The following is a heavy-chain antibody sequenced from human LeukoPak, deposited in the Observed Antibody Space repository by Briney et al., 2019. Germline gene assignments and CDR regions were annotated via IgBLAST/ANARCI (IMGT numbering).Heavy chain of an antibody. J-gene: IGHJ4*02. CDR2: INPSGDSI. V-gene: IGHV1-46*01. D-gene: IGHD3-16*01. CDR3: AKLATSDTGETY. Sequence: GASVKVSCKASGYIFAGYPIHWVRQAPGQGLEWMGAINPSGDSITYAQNFQGRVTMTRDTSTSTVYMELRSLRSEDTAIYYCAKLATSDTGETYWGQGTLVTVSS. CDR1: GYIFAGYP.